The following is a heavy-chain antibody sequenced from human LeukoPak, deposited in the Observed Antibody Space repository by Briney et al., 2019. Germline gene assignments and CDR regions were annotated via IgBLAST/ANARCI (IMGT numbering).Heavy chain of an antibody. CDR1: GFTFSSYI. Sequence: GGSLRLSCAASGFTFSSYILNWVRQAPGKGLEWVSSISSSSSYIYYADSVKGRFTISRDNAKNSLFLQMNSLRVEDTAVYYCARDGRGDYCSGGSCLMFDPWGQGTLVTVSS. CDR3: ARDGRGDYCSGGSCLMFDP. V-gene: IGHV3-21*01. D-gene: IGHD2-15*01. CDR2: ISSSSSYI. J-gene: IGHJ5*02.